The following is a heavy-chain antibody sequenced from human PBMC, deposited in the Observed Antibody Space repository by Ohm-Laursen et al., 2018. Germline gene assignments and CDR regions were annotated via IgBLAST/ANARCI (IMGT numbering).Heavy chain of an antibody. CDR3: AQTWAEVGPRGEYFQH. J-gene: IGHJ1*01. V-gene: IGHV3-23*01. CDR1: GFTFSNYA. CDR2: ISGSGLNT. D-gene: IGHD3/OR15-3a*01. Sequence: SLRLSCAASGFTFSNYAMSWVRQAPGKGLEFVSAISGSGLNTYYADSVKGRYTIFRDNSKNTHYLQMNSLSAEDTAVYYCAQTWAEVGPRGEYFQHWGQGTLVTVSS.